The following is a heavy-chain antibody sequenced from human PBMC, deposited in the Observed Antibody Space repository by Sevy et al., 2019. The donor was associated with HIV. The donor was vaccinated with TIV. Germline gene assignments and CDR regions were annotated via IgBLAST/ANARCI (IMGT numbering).Heavy chain of an antibody. Sequence: GGSLRLSCTASGFTFGDYAVSWVRQAPGKGLEWVGFIRSKAFGGTTDFAASVKGRFTISRDDSKSIAYLQMNSLKTEDTAVYYCTRDQWQKVVRPHCDYWGQGTLVTVSS. V-gene: IGHV3-49*04. CDR3: TRDQWQKVVRPHCDY. CDR1: GFTFGDYA. D-gene: IGHD6-13*01. CDR2: IRSKAFGGTT. J-gene: IGHJ4*02.